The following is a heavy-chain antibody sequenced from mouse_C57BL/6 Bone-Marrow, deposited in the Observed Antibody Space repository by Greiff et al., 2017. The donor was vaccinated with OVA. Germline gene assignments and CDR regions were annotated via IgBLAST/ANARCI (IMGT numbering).Heavy chain of an antibody. CDR2: INYDGSST. Sequence: EVQVVESEGGLVQPGSSMKLSCTASGFTFSDYYMAWVRQVPEKGLEWVANINYDGSSTYYLDSLKSRFIISRDNAKNILYLQMSSLKSEDTATYYCAREDYYGSSYLYWYFDVWGTGTTVTVSS. D-gene: IGHD1-1*01. J-gene: IGHJ1*03. CDR1: GFTFSDYY. CDR3: AREDYYGSSYLYWYFDV. V-gene: IGHV5-16*01.